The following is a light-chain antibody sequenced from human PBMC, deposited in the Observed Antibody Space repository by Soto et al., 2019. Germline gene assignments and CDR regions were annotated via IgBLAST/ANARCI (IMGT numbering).Light chain of an antibody. CDR3: QSYDTSLSGSVV. V-gene: IGLV1-40*01. Sequence: QAVVTQPPSVSGAPGQRVTISCTGSSSNIGAGYDVHWYQQLPGTAPKLLISGNSNRPSGVPDRFSGSKSGTSASLAITGXXXXXXXXXXXQSYDTSLSGSVVFGGGTKLTV. J-gene: IGLJ3*02. CDR2: GNS. CDR1: SSNIGAGYD.